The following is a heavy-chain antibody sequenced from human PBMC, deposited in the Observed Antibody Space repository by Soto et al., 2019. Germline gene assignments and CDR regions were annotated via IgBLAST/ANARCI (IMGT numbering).Heavy chain of an antibody. V-gene: IGHV4-39*01. Sequence: SETLSLTCTVSGGSISIGTDYWGWIRQAPGKGLEWIGNIHYSGTTSYSPSLKSRVTISVDTSKNQFSLKVTSVTATDTAVYYCARQGFGPLHGRVAVWGQGTTVTVSS. CDR3: ARQGFGPLHGRVAV. J-gene: IGHJ6*02. D-gene: IGHD3-10*01. CDR2: IHYSGTT. CDR1: GGSISIGTDY.